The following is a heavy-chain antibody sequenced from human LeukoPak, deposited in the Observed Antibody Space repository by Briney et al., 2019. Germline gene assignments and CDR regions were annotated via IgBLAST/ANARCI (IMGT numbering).Heavy chain of an antibody. CDR2: IIPIFGTA. J-gene: IGHJ5*02. CDR1: GGTFSSYA. CDR3: ATVVLPPDWFDP. Sequence: SVKVSCKASGGTFSSYAISWVRQAPGQGLEWMGGIIPIFGTANYAQKFQGRVTMTEDTSTDTAYMELSSLRSEDTAVYYCATVVLPPDWFDPWGQGTLVTVSS. V-gene: IGHV1-69*06.